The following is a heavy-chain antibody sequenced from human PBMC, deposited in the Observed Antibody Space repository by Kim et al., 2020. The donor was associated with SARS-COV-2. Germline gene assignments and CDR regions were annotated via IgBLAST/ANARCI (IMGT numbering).Heavy chain of an antibody. CDR2: INHSGST. J-gene: IGHJ4*02. D-gene: IGHD6-19*01. V-gene: IGHV4-34*01. CDR3: ARAREASGWHVLDY. Sequence: SETLSLTCAVYGGSFSGYYWSWIRQPPGKGLEWIGEINHSGSTNYNPSLKSRVTISVDTSKNQFSLKLSSVTAADTAVYYCARAREASGWHVLDYWGQGTLVTVSS. CDR1: GGSFSGYY.